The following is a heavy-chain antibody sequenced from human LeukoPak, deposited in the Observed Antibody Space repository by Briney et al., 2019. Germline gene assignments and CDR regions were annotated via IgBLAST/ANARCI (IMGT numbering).Heavy chain of an antibody. Sequence: KSSQTLSLTCAISGDSVSSNSASWTWISQSPSRSLQWLGRTYYRSKWYNDYAVSVKSRITINPDTSKNQFSLQLNSVTPEDTAVYFCARELIHRGGSYPHYWGQGTLVTVSS. CDR1: GDSVSSNSAS. V-gene: IGHV6-1*01. D-gene: IGHD1-26*01. J-gene: IGHJ4*02. CDR2: TYYRSKWYN. CDR3: ARELIHRGGSYPHY.